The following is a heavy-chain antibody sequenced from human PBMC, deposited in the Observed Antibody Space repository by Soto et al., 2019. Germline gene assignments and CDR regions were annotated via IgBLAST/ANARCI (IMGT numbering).Heavy chain of an antibody. J-gene: IGHJ5*01. CDR1: GGTFSSYA. Sequence: GASVKVSCKASGGTFSSYAISWVRQAPGQGLEWMGEIIPIFGTANYAQKFQGRVTITADESTSTAYMELSSLRSEDKAVYYCARDRGPSSGYYPYWFDPWGRGTLGTVSS. CDR3: ARDRGPSSGYYPYWFDP. CDR2: IIPIFGTA. V-gene: IGHV1-69*13. D-gene: IGHD3-22*01.